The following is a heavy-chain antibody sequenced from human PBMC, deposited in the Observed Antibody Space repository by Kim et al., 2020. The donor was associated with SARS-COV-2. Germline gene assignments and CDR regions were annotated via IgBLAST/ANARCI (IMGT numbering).Heavy chain of an antibody. CDR2: ISSSGSTI. CDR1: GFRFSDYY. V-gene: IGHV3-11*01. D-gene: IGHD3-22*01. Sequence: GGSLRLSCAASGFRFSDYYMSWIRQAPGKGLEWVSYISSSGSTIYYADSVKGRFTISRDNAKNSLYLQMNSLRAEDTAVYYCARDGHYDRTSWEYFQDWGQGTLVTVYS. J-gene: IGHJ1*01. CDR3: ARDGHYDRTSWEYFQD.